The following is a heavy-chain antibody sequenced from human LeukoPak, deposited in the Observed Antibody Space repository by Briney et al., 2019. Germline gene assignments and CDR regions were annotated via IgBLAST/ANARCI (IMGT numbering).Heavy chain of an antibody. V-gene: IGHV3-23*01. Sequence: GGSLRLSCAASGFSFSTYEMNWVRQAPGKGLEWVSVISADSATTFYADSVKGRFTISRDNAKNTVFLQMSSLRAEDTALYYCARKSASGNYPLDYWGQGTLVTVSS. CDR3: ARKSASGNYPLDY. J-gene: IGHJ4*02. CDR2: ISADSATT. D-gene: IGHD3-10*01. CDR1: GFSFSTYE.